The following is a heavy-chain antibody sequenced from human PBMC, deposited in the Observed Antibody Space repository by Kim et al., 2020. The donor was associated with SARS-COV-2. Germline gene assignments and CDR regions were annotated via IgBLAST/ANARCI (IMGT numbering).Heavy chain of an antibody. D-gene: IGHD3-9*01. V-gene: IGHV3-64D*06. Sequence: GGSLRLSCSASGFTFSNYILHWVRQAPGTGLEYVSSISSNGGNTYYADSVEGRFTISRDNSKNMLFLQMTSLRPEDTAVYYCVKANYILTASTFYFDYWGQGTQVSVSS. CDR3: VKANYILTASTFYFDY. J-gene: IGHJ4*01. CDR1: GFTFSNYI. CDR2: ISSNGGNT.